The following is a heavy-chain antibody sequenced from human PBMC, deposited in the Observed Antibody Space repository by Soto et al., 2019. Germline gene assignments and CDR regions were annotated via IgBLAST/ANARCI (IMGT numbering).Heavy chain of an antibody. CDR3: ARERNPEYSSSSGVPPNWFDP. J-gene: IGHJ5*02. D-gene: IGHD6-6*01. V-gene: IGHV3-11*01. Sequence: GGSLRLSCAASGFTFSDYYMSWIRQAPGKGLEWVSYISSSGSTIYYADSVKGRFTISRDNAKNSLYLQMNSLRAEDTAVYYCARERNPEYSSSSGVPPNWFDPWGQGTLVTVSS. CDR2: ISSSGSTI. CDR1: GFTFSDYY.